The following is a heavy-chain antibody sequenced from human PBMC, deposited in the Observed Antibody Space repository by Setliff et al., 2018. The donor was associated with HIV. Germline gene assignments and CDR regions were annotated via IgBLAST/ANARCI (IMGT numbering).Heavy chain of an antibody. CDR3: ARRLEDYDAFDM. J-gene: IGHJ3*02. D-gene: IGHD3-3*01. CDR2: IYWDDDK. Sequence: ESGPTLVNPTQTLTLTCIFSGFSLNTHGVSLGWIRQSPGKGLEWLALIYWDDDKRYSPPLRARLTISRDTSKDQVVLTMTDMDPVDTATYYCARRLEDYDAFDMWGQGTKVTVSS. CDR1: GFSLNTHGVS. V-gene: IGHV2-5*02.